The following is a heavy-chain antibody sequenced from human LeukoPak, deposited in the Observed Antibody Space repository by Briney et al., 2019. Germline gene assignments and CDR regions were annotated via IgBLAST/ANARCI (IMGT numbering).Heavy chain of an antibody. CDR1: GGTFSSYA. V-gene: IGHV1-69*04. CDR2: IIPILGIA. D-gene: IGHD6-13*01. J-gene: IGHJ4*02. CDR3: ARGQQLVGFDY. Sequence: GASVKVSCKASGGTFSSYAISWVRQAPGQGLEWMGRIIPILGIANYAQKFQGRVTITADKSTSTAYMELSSLRSEDMAVYYCARGQQLVGFDYWGQGTLVTVSS.